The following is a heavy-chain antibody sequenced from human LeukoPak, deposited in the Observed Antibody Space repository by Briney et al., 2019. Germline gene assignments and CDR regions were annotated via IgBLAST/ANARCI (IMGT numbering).Heavy chain of an antibody. J-gene: IGHJ2*01. Sequence: QAGGSLRLSCAASGFSLSNYWMHWVRQVPGQGLVWVSHMNSDGSIASYEDSVKGRFTISRDNSKNTLYLQMNSLRAEDTAVYYCAKDRHYYDSSGYYYWNFDLWGRGTLVTVSS. D-gene: IGHD3-22*01. CDR1: GFSLSNYW. V-gene: IGHV3-74*01. CDR3: AKDRHYYDSSGYYYWNFDL. CDR2: MNSDGSIA.